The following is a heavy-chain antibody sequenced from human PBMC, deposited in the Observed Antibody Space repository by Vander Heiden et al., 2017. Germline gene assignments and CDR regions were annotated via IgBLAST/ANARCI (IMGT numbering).Heavy chain of an antibody. CDR1: GESTSRATYF. Sequence: LQLQESGPGLVKPSETLSLTCTVSGESTSRATYFWGWIRQPPGKGLEWIGSISYTGTTYYNTSLKSRVTISTDTSKNQLSLKMRSVTAADTAVYFCARPGSTTGWYYFDSWGQGTLVTVSS. CDR2: ISYTGTT. J-gene: IGHJ4*02. V-gene: IGHV4-39*01. CDR3: ARPGSTTGWYYFDS. D-gene: IGHD6-19*01.